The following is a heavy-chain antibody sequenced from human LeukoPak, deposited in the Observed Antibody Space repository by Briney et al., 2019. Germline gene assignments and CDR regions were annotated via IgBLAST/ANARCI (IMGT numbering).Heavy chain of an antibody. V-gene: IGHV4-4*07. D-gene: IGHD2-2*01. CDR1: GASISSHY. Sequence: PSETLSLTCNVSGASISSHYWNWIRQPAGKGLEWIGRIYNTGSANYNPSLKSRVTMSLDTSRNQISLKLTSVTAADTAVYYCARTYCSTTSCYAPFDYWGQGTLVAVSS. J-gene: IGHJ4*02. CDR2: IYNTGSA. CDR3: ARTYCSTTSCYAPFDY.